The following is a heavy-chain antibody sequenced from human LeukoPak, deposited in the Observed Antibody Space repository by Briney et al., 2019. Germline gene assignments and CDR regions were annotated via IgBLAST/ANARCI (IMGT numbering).Heavy chain of an antibody. J-gene: IGHJ4*02. CDR1: GYSFNSYW. D-gene: IGHD6-13*01. CDR3: ARRPDTGAAADYTLDI. Sequence: GESLKISCRGSGYSFNSYWIAWVRQMPGKGLEWMGFIFPGDSDTRYTPSFQGHVSFSADKSMKTAYLQWSSLKSSDSAMYYCARRPDTGAAADYTLDIWGQGTLVTVSS. V-gene: IGHV5-51*01. CDR2: IFPGDSDT.